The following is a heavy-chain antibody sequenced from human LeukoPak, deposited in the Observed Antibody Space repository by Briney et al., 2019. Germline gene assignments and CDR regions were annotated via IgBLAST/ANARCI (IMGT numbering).Heavy chain of an antibody. CDR1: GGTFSSNA. D-gene: IGHD6-13*01. Sequence: SVKVSCKASGGTFSSNAISWVRQAPGQGLEWMGGIIPIFGTANYAQKFQGRVTITADESTSTAYMELSSLRSEDTAVYYCARARTLVTVYFDYWGQGTLVTVSS. J-gene: IGHJ4*02. V-gene: IGHV1-69*13. CDR3: ARARTLVTVYFDY. CDR2: IIPIFGTA.